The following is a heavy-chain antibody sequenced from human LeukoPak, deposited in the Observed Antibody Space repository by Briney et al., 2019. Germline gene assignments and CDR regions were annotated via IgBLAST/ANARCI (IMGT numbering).Heavy chain of an antibody. CDR2: MNPNSGNT. D-gene: IGHD3-9*01. CDR3: ARSLTSRLGAFDI. CDR1: GYTFTSYD. V-gene: IGHV1-8*01. J-gene: IGHJ3*02. Sequence: ASVKVSCQASGYTFTSYDINWVRQATGQGLEWMGWMNPNSGNTGYAQKFQGRVTMTRNTSISTAYMELSSLRSEDTAVYYCARSLTSRLGAFDIWGQGTMVAVSS.